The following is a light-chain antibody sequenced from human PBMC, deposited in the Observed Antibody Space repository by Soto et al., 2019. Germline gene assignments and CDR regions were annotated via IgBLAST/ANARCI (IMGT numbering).Light chain of an antibody. CDR2: GAS. Sequence: EIVLTQSPATLSLSSGERATLSCRASQSVSSYLAWYQQTPGQAPRLLIYGASTRATGIPARFSGSGSGTEFTLTISSLQSEDFAVYFCRQYNIWPQTFGQGTKVDI. CDR1: QSVSSY. CDR3: RQYNIWPQT. J-gene: IGKJ1*01. V-gene: IGKV3-15*01.